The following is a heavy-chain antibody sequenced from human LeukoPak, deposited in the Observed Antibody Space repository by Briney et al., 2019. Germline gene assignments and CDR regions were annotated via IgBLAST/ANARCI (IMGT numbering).Heavy chain of an antibody. CDR2: ISSSSSTI. D-gene: IGHD3-9*01. J-gene: IGHJ6*02. Sequence: QPGGSLRLSCAASGFTFSSYSMNWVRQAPGKGLEWVSYISSSSSTIYYADSVKGRFTISRDNAKNSLYLQMNSLRDEDTAVYYCARDLLYYDILTGYPQFDATTGYGMDVWGQGTTVTVSS. V-gene: IGHV3-48*02. CDR3: ARDLLYYDILTGYPQFDATTGYGMDV. CDR1: GFTFSSYS.